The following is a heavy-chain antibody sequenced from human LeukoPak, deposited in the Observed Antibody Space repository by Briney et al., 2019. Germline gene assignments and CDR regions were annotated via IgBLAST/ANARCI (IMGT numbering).Heavy chain of an antibody. CDR1: GFTFSSYW. CDR3: ARLNYDSSGLSAFDI. J-gene: IGHJ3*02. Sequence: GGSLRLSCAASGFTFSSYWMHWVRQAPGKGLVWVSRINSDGSSTSYADSVKGRFTISRDNAKNTLYPQMNSLRAEDTAVYYCARLNYDSSGLSAFDIWGQGTMVTVSS. CDR2: INSDGSST. V-gene: IGHV3-74*01. D-gene: IGHD3-22*01.